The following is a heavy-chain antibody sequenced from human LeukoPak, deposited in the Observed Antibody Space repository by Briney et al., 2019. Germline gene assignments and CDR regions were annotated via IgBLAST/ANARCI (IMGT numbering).Heavy chain of an antibody. CDR2: ISGSGDIT. D-gene: IGHD3-10*01. CDR1: GFTFSTYG. Sequence: GGSLRLSCAPSGFTFSTYGMHWVRQAPGKGLEWVSAISGSGDITYYADSVKGRFTISRDNGKNSLYLQMNSLRAEDTAVYYCASISQPFDYWGQGTLVTVSS. CDR3: ASISQPFDY. J-gene: IGHJ4*02. V-gene: IGHV3-23*01.